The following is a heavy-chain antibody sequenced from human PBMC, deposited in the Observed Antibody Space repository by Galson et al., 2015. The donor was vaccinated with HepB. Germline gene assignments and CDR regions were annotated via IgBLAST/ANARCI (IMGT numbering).Heavy chain of an antibody. CDR1: GYTFTSCG. J-gene: IGHJ5*02. CDR3: ARDPQRILTGYAYNWFDP. D-gene: IGHD3-9*01. Sequence: SVKVSCKASGYTFTSCGISWVRQAPGQGLEWMGWISAYNGNTNYAQKLQGRVTMTTDTSTSTAYMELRSLRSDDTAVYYCARDPQRILTGYAYNWFDPWGQGTLVTVSS. V-gene: IGHV1-18*04. CDR2: ISAYNGNT.